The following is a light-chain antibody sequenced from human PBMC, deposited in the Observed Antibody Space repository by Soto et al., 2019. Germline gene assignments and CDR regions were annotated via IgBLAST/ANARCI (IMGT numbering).Light chain of an antibody. CDR1: QSLLHSNGYNY. V-gene: IGKV2-28*01. CDR3: MQALQTPT. CDR2: LGS. J-gene: IGKJ1*01. Sequence: DIVMNQSPLFLPVTPGEPASISCRSSQSLLHSNGYNYLDWYLQKPGQSPQLLIYLGSNRASGVPDRFSGSGSGTDFTLKISRVEAEDVGVYYCMQALQTPTFGQGTKVDI.